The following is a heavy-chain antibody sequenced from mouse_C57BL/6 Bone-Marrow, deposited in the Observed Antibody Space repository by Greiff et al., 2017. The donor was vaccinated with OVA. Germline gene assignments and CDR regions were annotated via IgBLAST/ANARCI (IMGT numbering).Heavy chain of an antibody. J-gene: IGHJ3*01. CDR2: INPNNGGT. Sequence: EVQLVESGPELVKPGASVKMSCKASGYTFTDYNMHWVKQSHGKSLEWIGYINPNNGGTSYNQKFEGKATLTVNKSSSTAYMELRSLTSEDSAVYYCARGDDGYYFSRGQGTLVTVSA. CDR1: GYTFTDYN. V-gene: IGHV1-22*01. D-gene: IGHD2-3*01. CDR3: ARGDDGYYFS.